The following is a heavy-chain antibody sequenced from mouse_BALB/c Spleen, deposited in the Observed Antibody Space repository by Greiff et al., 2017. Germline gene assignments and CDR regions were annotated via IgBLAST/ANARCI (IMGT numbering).Heavy chain of an antibody. CDR3: ARAGLLRSFDY. Sequence: VQLQQSGAELVRPGTSVKVSCKASGYAFTNYLIEWVKQRPGQGLEWIGVINPGSGGTNYNEKFKGKATLTADKSSSTAYMQLSSLTSDDSAVYFCARAGLLRSFDYWGQGTTLTVSS. CDR1: GYAFTNYL. J-gene: IGHJ2*01. CDR2: INPGSGGT. V-gene: IGHV1-54*01. D-gene: IGHD1-1*01.